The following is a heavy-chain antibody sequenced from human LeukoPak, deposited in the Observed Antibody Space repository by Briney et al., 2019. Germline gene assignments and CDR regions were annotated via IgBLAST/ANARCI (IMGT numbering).Heavy chain of an antibody. Sequence: SGGSLRLSCAASGFTLSDYYMSWIRQAPGKGLEWVSYISSSSSYTKYADSVKGRFTISTDNAENSLYLQMNSLRAEDTAVYYCASSRGYSYELDYWGQGTLVTVSS. CDR1: GFTLSDYY. J-gene: IGHJ4*02. CDR3: ASSRGYSYELDY. D-gene: IGHD5-18*01. V-gene: IGHV3-11*03. CDR2: ISSSSSYT.